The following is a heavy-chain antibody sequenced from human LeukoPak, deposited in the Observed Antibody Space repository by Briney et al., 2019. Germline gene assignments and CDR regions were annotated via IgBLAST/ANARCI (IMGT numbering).Heavy chain of an antibody. Sequence: GGSLRLSCAASGFTFSNAWMSWVRQAPGKGLEWVGRIKSKTDGGTTDYAAPVKGRFTISRDDSKNTLYLQMNSLKTEDTAVYYCTTDLCYGGRKGYFDYWGQGTLVTVSS. CDR3: TTDLCYGGRKGYFDY. CDR1: GFTFSNAW. J-gene: IGHJ4*02. CDR2: IKSKTDGGTT. D-gene: IGHD3-16*01. V-gene: IGHV3-15*01.